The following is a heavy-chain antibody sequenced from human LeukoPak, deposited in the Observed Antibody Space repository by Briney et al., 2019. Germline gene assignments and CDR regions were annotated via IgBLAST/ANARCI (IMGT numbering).Heavy chain of an antibody. CDR1: KFNFRNFA. CDR3: ARVYSGYDWVLGL. CDR2: ISYEGSKQ. D-gene: IGHD5-12*01. V-gene: IGHV3-30-3*01. J-gene: IGHJ4*02. Sequence: GGSLRLSCAASKFNFRNFAMHWVRQVPGKGLEWVSLISYEGSKQYYADSVKGRFTISRDNAKSTLYLQMNSLRPEDAAVYYCARVYSGYDWVLGLWGQGTLVTVSS.